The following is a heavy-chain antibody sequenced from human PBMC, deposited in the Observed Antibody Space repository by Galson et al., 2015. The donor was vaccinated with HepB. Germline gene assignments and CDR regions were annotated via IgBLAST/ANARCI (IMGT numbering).Heavy chain of an antibody. V-gene: IGHV3-48*02. J-gene: IGHJ4*02. CDR2: IGTGGAI. Sequence: SLRLSCAASGLSFSTYTINWVRQAPGKGLEWVSFIGTGGAIYYADSVKGRFTISRDTAKNSVFLRMNSLRDEDTAVYYCAGDRGGWGFDSWGQGTLVTVSS. D-gene: IGHD4-23*01. CDR1: GLSFSTYT. CDR3: AGDRGGWGFDS.